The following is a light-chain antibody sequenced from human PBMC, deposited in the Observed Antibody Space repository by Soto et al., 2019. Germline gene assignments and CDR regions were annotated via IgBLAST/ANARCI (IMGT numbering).Light chain of an antibody. CDR1: QDVGRY. V-gene: IGKV1-8*01. Sequence: AIRLTKTPSSLSASAGDRVAIACRASQDVGRYLAWYQQKPGQAPKLLIYGASTLQSGVPSRFSGGGSGTDFTLTISCLQSEDFATYYCQHYKNYPWTFGQGTKVDIK. CDR2: GAS. J-gene: IGKJ1*01. CDR3: QHYKNYPWT.